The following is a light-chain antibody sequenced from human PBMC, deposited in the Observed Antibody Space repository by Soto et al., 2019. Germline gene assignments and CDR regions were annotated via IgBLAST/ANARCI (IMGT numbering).Light chain of an antibody. Sequence: DIHMTQSPSSLSAYVGDRVTITCQASQDIDKYLNCYQQKPGKAPKLLIDDASNLETGVPSRFSGSGSGTHFTFTIASLQPEDTAIYYCQQYYDLPITFGQGTRLEIK. J-gene: IGKJ5*01. CDR2: DAS. CDR3: QQYYDLPIT. CDR1: QDIDKY. V-gene: IGKV1-33*01.